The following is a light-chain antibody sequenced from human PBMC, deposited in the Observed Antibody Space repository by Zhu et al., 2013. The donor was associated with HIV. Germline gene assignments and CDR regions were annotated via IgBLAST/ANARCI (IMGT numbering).Light chain of an antibody. CDR2: KAS. Sequence: DIQMTQSPSTLSPSVGDRVTITCRASQSISSWLAWYQQKPGKAPKLLIYKASDLQSGVPPRFSGRGSGTEFTLTIHSLQPDDFATYYCQQYNSWWTFGQGTKVEMK. CDR1: QSISSW. J-gene: IGKJ1*01. V-gene: IGKV1-5*03. CDR3: QQYNSWWT.